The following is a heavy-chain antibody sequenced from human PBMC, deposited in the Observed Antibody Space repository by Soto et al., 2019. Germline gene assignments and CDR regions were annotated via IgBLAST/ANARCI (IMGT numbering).Heavy chain of an antibody. Sequence: SETLSLTCAVYGGSFSGYYWSWIRQPPGKGLEWIGEINHSGSTNYNPSLKSRVTISVDTSKNQFSLKLSSVTAADTAVYYCARQKKPLGYYYYYMDVWGKGTTVTVSS. CDR3: ARQKKPLGYYYYYMDV. V-gene: IGHV4-34*01. D-gene: IGHD3-16*01. CDR1: GGSFSGYY. CDR2: INHSGST. J-gene: IGHJ6*03.